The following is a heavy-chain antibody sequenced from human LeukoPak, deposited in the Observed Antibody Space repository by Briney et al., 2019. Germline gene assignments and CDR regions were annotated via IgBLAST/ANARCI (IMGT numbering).Heavy chain of an antibody. D-gene: IGHD2-8*01. CDR1: GFTFSSYA. Sequence: GGSLRLSCAASGFTFSSYAMSWVRQAPGKGLEYVSAIAVSGGGTYYADPVKGRFTISRDNSKNTLYLQMNSLRAEDTAVYYCAKCPPYCTNGVCYTQKYYFDYWGQGTLVTVSS. CDR2: IAVSGGGT. V-gene: IGHV3-23*01. CDR3: AKCPPYCTNGVCYTQKYYFDY. J-gene: IGHJ4*02.